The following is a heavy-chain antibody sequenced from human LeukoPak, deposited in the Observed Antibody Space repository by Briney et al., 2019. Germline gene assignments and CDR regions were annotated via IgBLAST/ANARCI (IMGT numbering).Heavy chain of an antibody. CDR1: GYSFTSYW. V-gene: IGHV5-51*01. Sequence: GESLKISCKGSGYSFTSYWIGWVRQMPGKGLEWMGIIYPGDSDTRYSPSFQGQVTISADKSISTAYLQWSSLKASDTAMYYCARGVYYYDSSGYQGPGRGGPYFDYWGQGTLVTVSS. CDR3: ARGVYYYDSSGYQGPGRGGPYFDY. D-gene: IGHD3-22*01. CDR2: IYPGDSDT. J-gene: IGHJ4*02.